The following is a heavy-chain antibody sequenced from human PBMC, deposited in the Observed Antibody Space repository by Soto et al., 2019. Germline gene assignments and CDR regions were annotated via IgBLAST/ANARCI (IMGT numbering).Heavy chain of an antibody. CDR3: ARHPCSSNSCQQYYYGMDV. CDR2: IYYSGSA. J-gene: IGHJ6*02. CDR1: GGSITSRSYY. Sequence: QLQLQESGPGLVKPSETLSLTCSVSGGSITSRSYYLGWIRQPPGKGLEWIGSIYYSGSAYLNPSLKSRVTISADTSKNQFSLKLSSVTAADTAVYYCARHPCSSNSCQQYYYGMDVWGRGTTVTVSS. D-gene: IGHD2-2*01. V-gene: IGHV4-39*01.